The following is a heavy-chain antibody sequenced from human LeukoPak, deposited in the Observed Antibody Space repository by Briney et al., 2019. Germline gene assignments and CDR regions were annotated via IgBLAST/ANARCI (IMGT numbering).Heavy chain of an antibody. CDR2: INSDGSST. CDR3: ARTYGDYVVGAFDI. J-gene: IGHJ3*02. Sequence: GGSLRLSCAASGFTFSSYWMHWVRQAPGKGLVWVSRINSDGSSTSYADSVKGRFTISRDNAKNTLYLQMNSLRAEDTAVYYCARTYGDYVVGAFDIWGQGTMVTVSS. V-gene: IGHV3-74*01. CDR1: GFTFSSYW. D-gene: IGHD4-17*01.